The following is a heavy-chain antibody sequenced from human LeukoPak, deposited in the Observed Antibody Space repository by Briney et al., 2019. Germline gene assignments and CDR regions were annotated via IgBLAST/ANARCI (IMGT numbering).Heavy chain of an antibody. CDR2: IKQDGSEK. J-gene: IGHJ4*02. CDR3: ARDVDTAMVGGFFDY. Sequence: GGSLRLSCAASGFTFSSYWMSWVRQAPGKGLEWVANIKQDGSEKYYVDSMKGRFTISRDNAKNSLYLQMNSLRAEDTAVYYCARDVDTAMVGGFFDYWGQGTLVTVSS. D-gene: IGHD5-18*01. CDR1: GFTFSSYW. V-gene: IGHV3-7*01.